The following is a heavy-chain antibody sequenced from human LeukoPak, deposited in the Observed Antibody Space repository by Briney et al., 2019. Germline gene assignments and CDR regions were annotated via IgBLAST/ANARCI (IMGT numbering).Heavy chain of an antibody. CDR1: GFTFSSYS. CDR3: ARDGLLEWVLPFDY. D-gene: IGHD3-3*01. V-gene: IGHV3-48*01. J-gene: IGHJ4*02. CDR2: ISSSSSTI. Sequence: HPGGSLRLSCAASGFTFSSYSMNWVRQAPGKGLEWVSYISSSSSTIYYADSVKGRFTISRDNAKISLYLQMNSLRAEDTAVYYCARDGLLEWVLPFDYWGQGTLVTVSS.